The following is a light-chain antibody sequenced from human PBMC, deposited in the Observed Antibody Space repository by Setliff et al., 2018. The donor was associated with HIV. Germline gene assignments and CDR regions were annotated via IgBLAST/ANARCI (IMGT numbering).Light chain of an antibody. CDR2: EVN. Sequence: QSVLTQPPSVSGSPGQSVTISCTGTSSDVGSYNRVSWYQQPPGTAPKLMIYEVNNRPSGVPDRFSGSKSGNTASLTISGLQAGDEADYYCSSYTSISTYVFGTGTKVT. J-gene: IGLJ1*01. CDR1: SSDVGSYNR. CDR3: SSYTSISTYV. V-gene: IGLV2-18*02.